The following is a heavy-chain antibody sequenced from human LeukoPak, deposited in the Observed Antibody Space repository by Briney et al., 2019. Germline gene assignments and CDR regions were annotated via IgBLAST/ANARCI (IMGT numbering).Heavy chain of an antibody. V-gene: IGHV3-48*01. CDR1: GFTFSSYS. CDR3: ARARELYYYGSGSYYPYYYMDV. CDR2: ISSSSSTI. D-gene: IGHD3-10*01. Sequence: GGSLRLSCAASGFTFSSYSMNWVRQAPGKGLEWVSYISSSSSTIYYADSVKGRFTISRDNAKNSLYLQMNSLRAEDTAVYYCARARELYYYGSGSYYPYYYMDVWGKGTTVTVSS. J-gene: IGHJ6*03.